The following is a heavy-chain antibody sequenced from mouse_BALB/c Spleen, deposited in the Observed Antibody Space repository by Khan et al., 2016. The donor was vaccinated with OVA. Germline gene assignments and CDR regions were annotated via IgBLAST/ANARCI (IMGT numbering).Heavy chain of an antibody. J-gene: IGHJ4*01. V-gene: IGHV2-5*01. D-gene: IGHD1-1*01. CDR3: AKKIATFDYYAMDY. CDR1: GFSLTSYG. CDR2: IWRGGST. Sequence: QVQLKESGPGLVQPSQSLSITCTVSGFSLTSYGVHWVRQSPGNGLEWLGVIWRGGSTDYNAAFMSSLSISKDNSNSQVFFKMNSLLTDDTAKDSCAKKIATFDYYAMDYWGQGTSVTVSS.